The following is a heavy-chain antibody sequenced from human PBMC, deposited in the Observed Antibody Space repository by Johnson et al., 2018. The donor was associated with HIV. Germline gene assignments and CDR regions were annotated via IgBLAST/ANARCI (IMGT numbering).Heavy chain of an antibody. CDR3: ASLRDAFDI. CDR1: GFTVSSYW. Sequence: VQLVESGGGLIQPGGSLRLSCAASGFTVSSYWMYWVRQAPGKGLGWVSRINSDGSSTRYADSVKGRFTTSRDKAKNTLLLQMNSLRAEDTAVYYCASLRDAFDIWGQGTMVTVSS. J-gene: IGHJ3*02. CDR2: INSDGSST. V-gene: IGHV3-74*02.